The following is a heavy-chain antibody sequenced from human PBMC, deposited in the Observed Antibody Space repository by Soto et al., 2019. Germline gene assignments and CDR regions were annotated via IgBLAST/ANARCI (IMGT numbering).Heavy chain of an antibody. Sequence: ASVKVSCKASGYTFTVYYMHWVRQAPGQGLEWMGWINPKSGGTMYPQKFQGRVTMTWDTSISTAYMALTRLGSDDTAVYYCARDLAKGGGSAGFDYWGQGTLVTVSS. CDR3: ARDLAKGGGSAGFDY. CDR2: INPKSGGT. CDR1: GYTFTVYY. J-gene: IGHJ4*02. V-gene: IGHV1-2*02. D-gene: IGHD1-26*01.